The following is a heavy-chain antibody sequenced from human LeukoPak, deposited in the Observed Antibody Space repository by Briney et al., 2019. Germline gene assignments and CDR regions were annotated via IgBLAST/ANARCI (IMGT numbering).Heavy chain of an antibody. CDR3: ARGGLSYYYGSSSFDY. CDR2: INHSGST. V-gene: IGHV4-34*01. D-gene: IGHD3-10*01. J-gene: IGHJ4*02. Sequence: SETLSLTCVVYGGSFSDYYWNWIRQPPGKGLEWIGEINHSGSTNYNPSLKSRVTISVDTSKNQFSLRLSSVTAADTAVYYCARGGLSYYYGSSSFDYWGQGTLVTVSS. CDR1: GGSFSDYY.